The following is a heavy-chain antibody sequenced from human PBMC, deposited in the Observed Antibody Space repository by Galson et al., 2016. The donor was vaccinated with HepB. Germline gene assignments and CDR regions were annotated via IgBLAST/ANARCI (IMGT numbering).Heavy chain of an antibody. D-gene: IGHD1-7*01. J-gene: IGHJ4*02. V-gene: IGHV4-39*02. CDR2: IPYSGST. CDR1: GGSISSNRYY. Sequence: ETLSLTCTVSGGSISSNRYYWGWIRQPPGKGLEWIGSIPYSGSTYYNPSLKSRVTMSVDTSKNHFSLRLRSVTAADTAVYYCARLNWNYEDYWGQGTVVTVSS. CDR3: ARLNWNYEDY.